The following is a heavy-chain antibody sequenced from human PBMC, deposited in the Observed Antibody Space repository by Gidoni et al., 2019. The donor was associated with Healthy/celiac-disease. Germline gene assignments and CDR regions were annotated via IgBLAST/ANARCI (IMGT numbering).Heavy chain of an antibody. CDR3: AREPTHSNDSNLHDY. J-gene: IGHJ4*02. CDR1: CYTFTSSG. D-gene: IGHD3-22*01. CDR2: ISAYNDNT. V-gene: IGHV1-18*01. Sequence: QVQLVQSGAQVKKPGASVNVSCRSSCYTFTSSGSSWVRQAPEQGLEWMGRISAYNDNTNYEQKLQGRGTNTTDTPTRQVDMELRSQRAEDTGVYYCAREPTHSNDSNLHDYWGQGTLVTVSS.